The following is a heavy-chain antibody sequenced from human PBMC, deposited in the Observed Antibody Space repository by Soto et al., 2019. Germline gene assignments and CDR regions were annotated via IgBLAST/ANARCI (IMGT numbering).Heavy chain of an antibody. CDR2: IIPIFGTA. J-gene: IGHJ6*02. D-gene: IGHD3-9*01. CDR3: ASWYYDILTGQAEGYYYYGMDV. CDR1: GGTFSSYA. Sequence: GASVKVSCKASGGTFSSYAISWVRQAPGQGLEWMGGIIPIFGTANYAQKFQGRVTITTDESTSTAYMELSSLRSEDTAVYYCASWYYDILTGQAEGYYYYGMDVWGQGTTVTVSS. V-gene: IGHV1-69*05.